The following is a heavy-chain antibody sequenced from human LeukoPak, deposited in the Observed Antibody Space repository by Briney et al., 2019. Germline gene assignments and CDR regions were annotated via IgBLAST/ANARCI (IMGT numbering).Heavy chain of an antibody. CDR1: GFTFSRYA. CDR2: ISYDGSKK. J-gene: IGHJ4*02. CDR3: ARDSSDY. V-gene: IGHV3-30-3*01. Sequence: GASLRLSCAVSGFTFSRYAMHWVRQAPGKGLEWVAVISYDGSKKADSVKGRFTISRDNSKNTLYLQMTSLRAEDTAVYYCARDSSDYWGQGTLVTVSS.